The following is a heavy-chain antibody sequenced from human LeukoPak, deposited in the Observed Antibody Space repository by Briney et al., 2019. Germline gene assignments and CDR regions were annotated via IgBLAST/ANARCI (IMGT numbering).Heavy chain of an antibody. CDR3: AKDLSYYYDYVWGSYPHGYFDY. J-gene: IGHJ4*02. CDR1: GFSFSSYW. V-gene: IGHV3-23*01. D-gene: IGHD3-16*02. Sequence: GGSLRLSCAASGFSFSSYWMSWVRQAPGKRLEWVSAISGSGGSTYYADSVKGRFTISRDNSKNTLYLQMNSLRAEDTAVYYCAKDLSYYYDYVWGSYPHGYFDYWGQGTLVTVSS. CDR2: ISGSGGST.